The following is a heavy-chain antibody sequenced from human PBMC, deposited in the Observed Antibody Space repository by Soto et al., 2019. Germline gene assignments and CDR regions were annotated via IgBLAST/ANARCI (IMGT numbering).Heavy chain of an antibody. J-gene: IGHJ6*02. Sequence: QVQLVQSGAEVKKPGSSVKVSCKAPGGTFSSYAISWVRQAPGQGLEWVGGIIPIFGTAKYAQKFQGRVTISADEPTRTGYMELSSLRSEDTAVYYCARSQGGSSSLDIYYYYYYGMDVWGQGTTVTVSS. D-gene: IGHD2-15*01. CDR1: GGTFSSYA. CDR3: ARSQGGSSSLDIYYYYYYGMDV. CDR2: IIPIFGTA. V-gene: IGHV1-69*01.